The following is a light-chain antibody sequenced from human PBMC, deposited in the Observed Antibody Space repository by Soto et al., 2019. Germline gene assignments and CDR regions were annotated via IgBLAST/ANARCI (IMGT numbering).Light chain of an antibody. J-gene: IGLJ2*01. CDR3: QTWGTGSVV. Sequence: QLVLTQSPSASASLGASVKLTCTLSSGHSSYAIAWHQQQPEKGPRSLMKLNSDGSHLKGDGIPDRFSGSSSGAERYLTISSLQSEDEADYYCQTWGTGSVVFGGGTQLTVL. CDR1: SGHSSYA. CDR2: LNSDGSH. V-gene: IGLV4-69*01.